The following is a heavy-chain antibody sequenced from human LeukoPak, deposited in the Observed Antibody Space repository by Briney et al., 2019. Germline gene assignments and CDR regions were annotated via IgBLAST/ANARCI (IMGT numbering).Heavy chain of an antibody. Sequence: GGSLRLSCAASGFTFSSYAMSWVRQAPGKGLEWVSAISGSGGSTYYVDSVKGRFTISRDNSKNTLYLQMNSLRAEDTAVYYCAKDLKPAREAYYDILTGRDAFDIWGQGTMVTVSS. D-gene: IGHD3-9*01. CDR3: AKDLKPAREAYYDILTGRDAFDI. J-gene: IGHJ3*02. V-gene: IGHV3-23*01. CDR1: GFTFSSYA. CDR2: ISGSGGST.